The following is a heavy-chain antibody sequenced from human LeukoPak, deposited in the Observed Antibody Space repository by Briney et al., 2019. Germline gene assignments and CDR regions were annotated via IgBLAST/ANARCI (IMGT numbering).Heavy chain of an antibody. Sequence: ASVKVSCKASGGTFSSYAISWVRQAPGQGLEWMGGIIPIFGTANYAQKFQGRVTITTDESTSTAYMELSSLRSEDTVVYYCVCANRLKTNADWFDPWGQGTLVTVSS. CDR3: VCANRLKTNADWFDP. V-gene: IGHV1-69*05. CDR1: GGTFSSYA. J-gene: IGHJ5*02. CDR2: IIPIFGTA. D-gene: IGHD1-14*01.